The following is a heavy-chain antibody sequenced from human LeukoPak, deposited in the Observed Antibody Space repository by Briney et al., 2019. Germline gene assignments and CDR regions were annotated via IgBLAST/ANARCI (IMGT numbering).Heavy chain of an antibody. Sequence: PGGSLRLSCAASGFTFSSYGMHWVRQAPGKGLEWVAVISYDGSNKYYADSVKGRFTISRDNSKNTLYLQMNSLRAEDTAVYYCAKGARPRGSGLGAFDIWGQGTMVTVSS. CDR1: GFTFSSYG. CDR3: AKGARPRGSGLGAFDI. CDR2: ISYDGSNK. J-gene: IGHJ3*02. D-gene: IGHD2-15*01. V-gene: IGHV3-30*18.